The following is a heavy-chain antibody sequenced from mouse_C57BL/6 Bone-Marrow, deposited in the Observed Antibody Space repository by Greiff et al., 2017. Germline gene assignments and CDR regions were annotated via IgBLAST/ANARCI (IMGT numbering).Heavy chain of an antibody. CDR3: VRRDYGVGFAY. CDR2: IRSKSNNYAT. J-gene: IGHJ3*01. V-gene: IGHV10-1*01. Sequence: EVQLQESGGGLEQPKGSLTLSCAASGFSFNTYAMHWVRQAPGKGLEWVARIRSKSNNYATYSADSVKDRFTISRDDSESMLYLQMNYLKTEDTDMYYCVRRDYGVGFAYWGQGTLVTVSA. D-gene: IGHD1-1*01. CDR1: GFSFNTYA.